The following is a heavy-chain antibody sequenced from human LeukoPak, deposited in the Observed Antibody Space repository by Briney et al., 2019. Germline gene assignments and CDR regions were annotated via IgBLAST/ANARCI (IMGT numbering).Heavy chain of an antibody. D-gene: IGHD3-10*01. V-gene: IGHV3-48*01. CDR1: GFTFSSYS. CDR2: ISSSSSTI. Sequence: GSLRLSCAASGFTFSSYSMNWVRQAPGKGLEWVSYISSSSSTIYYADSVKGRFTISRDNAKNSLYLQMNSLRAEDTAVYYCAKDVYYGSGSYGGNWFDPWGQGTLVTVSS. CDR3: AKDVYYGSGSYGGNWFDP. J-gene: IGHJ5*02.